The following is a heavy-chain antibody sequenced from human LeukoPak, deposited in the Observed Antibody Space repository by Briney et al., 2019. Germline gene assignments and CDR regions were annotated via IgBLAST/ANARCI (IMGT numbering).Heavy chain of an antibody. CDR3: ARHRSSSRFDY. D-gene: IGHD6-6*01. CDR1: GGSISSYY. Sequence: PSETLSLTCTVSGGSISSYYWSWIRQPPGKGLEWIGYICYSGSTNYNPSLKSRVTISVDTSKNQFSLKLSSVTAADTAVYYCARHRSSSRFDYWGQGTLVSVSS. V-gene: IGHV4-59*08. CDR2: ICYSGST. J-gene: IGHJ4*02.